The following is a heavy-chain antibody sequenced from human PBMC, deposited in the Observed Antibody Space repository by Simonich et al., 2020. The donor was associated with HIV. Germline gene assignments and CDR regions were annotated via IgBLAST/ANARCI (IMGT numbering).Heavy chain of an antibody. D-gene: IGHD1-26*01. J-gene: IGHJ6*03. V-gene: IGHV4-34*01. CDR2: IHHGEST. Sequence: QVQLQQWGAGLLRPSETLSLTCAVYGGSFSDFYWNWIRQPPGKGLEWIGEIHHGESTYHNPSLKRRVTIAVDTSKNQFSRKVSSVTAADTAVYYCVRGRFGGYSVYMDVWGKGTTVTVSS. CDR3: VRGRFGGYSVYMDV. CDR1: GGSFSDFY.